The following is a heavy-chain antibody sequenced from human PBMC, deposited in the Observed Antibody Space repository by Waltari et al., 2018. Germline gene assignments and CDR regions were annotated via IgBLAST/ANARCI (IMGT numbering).Heavy chain of an antibody. V-gene: IGHV1-2*06. J-gene: IGHJ5*02. CDR2: INPNSGDT. CDR1: GYSLTSYY. D-gene: IGHD2-2*01. Sequence: QVELVQSGAEVRKPGASVKVSCKASGYSLTSYYMHWVRQAPGLGLEWVGRINPNSGDTNSAPKFQGRVTLTRDTSVNTAFLELRSLTSDDTAVYFCARESAFSTSWYPGFDPWGQGTLVTVAS. CDR3: ARESAFSTSWYPGFDP.